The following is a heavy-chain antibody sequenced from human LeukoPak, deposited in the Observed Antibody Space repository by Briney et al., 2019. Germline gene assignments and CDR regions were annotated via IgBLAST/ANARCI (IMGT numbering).Heavy chain of an antibody. Sequence: PSETLSLTCTVSGGSISSSSYYWGWIRQPPGKGLEWIGSIYYSGSTYYNPSLKSRVTISVDTSKNQFSLKLSSVTAADTAVYYCARDMYDFWSGYKLNWFDPWGQGTLVTVSS. CDR2: IYYSGST. D-gene: IGHD3-3*01. V-gene: IGHV4-39*07. J-gene: IGHJ5*02. CDR3: ARDMYDFWSGYKLNWFDP. CDR1: GGSISSSSYY.